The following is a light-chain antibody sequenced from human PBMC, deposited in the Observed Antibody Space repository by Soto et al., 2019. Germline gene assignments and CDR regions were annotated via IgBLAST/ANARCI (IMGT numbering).Light chain of an antibody. CDR3: QQYYNWPPYT. J-gene: IGKJ2*01. CDR2: GAS. CDR1: QSVDTN. V-gene: IGKV3-15*01. Sequence: EVVMTQSPATLSVSPGDRATLSCRASQSVDTNVAWYQQKPGQDPRLLVYGASTRATGIPARFTGFGSGTDFTLTSSGLQSDDFAVYYCQQYYNWPPYTFGQGTKLQIK.